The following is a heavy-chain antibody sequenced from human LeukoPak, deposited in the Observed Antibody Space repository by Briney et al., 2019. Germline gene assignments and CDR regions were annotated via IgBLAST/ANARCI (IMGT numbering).Heavy chain of an antibody. CDR2: INHSGST. J-gene: IGHJ3*02. D-gene: IGHD2-21*02. CDR3: AMPDLTYCGGDCYSSPAFDI. V-gene: IGHV4-34*01. CDR1: GGSFSGYY. Sequence: PSETLSLTCAVYGGSFSGYYWSWIRQPPGKGLEWIGEINHSGSTNYNPSLKSRVTISVDTPKNQFSLKLSSVTAEGTAVYYCAMPDLTYCGGDCYSSPAFDIWGQGTMVTVSS.